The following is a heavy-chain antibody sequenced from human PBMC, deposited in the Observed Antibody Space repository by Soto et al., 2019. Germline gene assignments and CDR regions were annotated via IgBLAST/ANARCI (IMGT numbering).Heavy chain of an antibody. CDR1: GFPFSSKD. Sequence: EVQLVESGGGLIQPGGSLRLSCAASGFPFSSKDMNWVRQAPGKGLEWVSLIYSGGSTYYADSVKGRFTISRDNSKNTLYLQMSSLRAEDTAVYYCATRPLLPGAPWGQGTMVTVSS. D-gene: IGHD3-22*01. CDR3: ATRPLLPGAP. J-gene: IGHJ3*01. V-gene: IGHV3-53*01. CDR2: IYSGGST.